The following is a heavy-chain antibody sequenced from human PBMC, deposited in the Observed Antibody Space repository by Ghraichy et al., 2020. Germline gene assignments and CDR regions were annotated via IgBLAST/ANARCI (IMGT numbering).Heavy chain of an antibody. V-gene: IGHV3-21*01. CDR2: ISSSSSYI. J-gene: IGHJ6*02. CDR3: ARDAPDDPDSRGYYYGMDV. D-gene: IGHD1-1*01. Sequence: GGSLRLSCAASGFTFSSYSMNWVRQAPGKGLEWVSSISSSSSYIYYADSVKGRFTISRDNAKNSLYLQMNSLRAEDTAVYYCARDAPDDPDSRGYYYGMDVWGQGTTVTVSS. CDR1: GFTFSSYS.